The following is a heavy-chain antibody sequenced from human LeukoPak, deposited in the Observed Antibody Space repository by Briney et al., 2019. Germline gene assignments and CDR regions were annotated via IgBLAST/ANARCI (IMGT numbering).Heavy chain of an antibody. CDR3: AALVVVSQGEFWFDP. D-gene: IGHD3-22*01. V-gene: IGHV4-39*07. J-gene: IGHJ5*02. CDR2: IYYSGST. CDR1: GGSISSSSYC. Sequence: SETLSLTCTVSGGSISSSSYCCSWIRQPPGKGLEWIETIYYSGSTYYNPSLKSRVTISVDTSKNQFSLKLSSVTAADTAVYYCAALVVVSQGEFWFDPWGQGTLVTVSS.